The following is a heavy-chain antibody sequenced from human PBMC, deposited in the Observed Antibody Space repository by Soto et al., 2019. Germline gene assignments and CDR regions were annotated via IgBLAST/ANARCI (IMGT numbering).Heavy chain of an antibody. D-gene: IGHD3-3*01. CDR1: GGTISGYY. J-gene: IGHJ5*02. CDR3: ARGQRFSDWFDP. CDR2: IYSSGST. V-gene: IGHV4-4*07. Sequence: QVQLQESGPGLVKPSETLSLNCTVTGGTISGYYWTWIRQSAGGGLEWIGRIYSSGSTNYNPSLRSRVTISLDTSMNHFTLRLRSVTAADTAVYYCARGQRFSDWFDPWGQGTLVTVSS.